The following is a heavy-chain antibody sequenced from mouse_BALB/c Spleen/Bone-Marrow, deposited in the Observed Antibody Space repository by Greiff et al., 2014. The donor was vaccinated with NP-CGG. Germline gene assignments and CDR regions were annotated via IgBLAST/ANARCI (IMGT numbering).Heavy chain of an antibody. CDR3: VRGNYGNYVDYFDF. CDR1: GFTFSNYG. CDR2: INGNGGST. D-gene: IGHD2-1*01. Sequence: EVQVVESGEGLVQPGGSLKLSCAASGFTFSNYGMSWVRQTPDKRLELVATINGNGGSTYYPDSVKGRFTISRDTAKNTLYLQMSSLKSEETAMYYCVRGNYGNYVDYFDFWGQGTTLTVSS. V-gene: IGHV5-6-3*01. J-gene: IGHJ2*01.